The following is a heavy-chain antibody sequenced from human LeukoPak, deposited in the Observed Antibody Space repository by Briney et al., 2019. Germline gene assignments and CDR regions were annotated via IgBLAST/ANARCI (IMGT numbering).Heavy chain of an antibody. CDR2: IKQDGSEK. CDR1: GFTFSSYW. V-gene: IGHV3-7*01. D-gene: IGHD2-21*02. J-gene: IGHJ4*02. Sequence: GGSLRLSCAASGFTFSSYWMSWVRQAPGKGLEWVANIKQDGSEKYYVDSVKGRFTISRDNAKNSLYLQMNSLRAEDTAVYYCARDGGAYCGGDCSNFDYWGQGTLVTVSS. CDR3: ARDGGAYCGGDCSNFDY.